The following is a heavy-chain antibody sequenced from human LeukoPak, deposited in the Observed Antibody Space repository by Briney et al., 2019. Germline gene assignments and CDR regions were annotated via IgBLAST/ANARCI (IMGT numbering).Heavy chain of an antibody. J-gene: IGHJ4*02. Sequence: GGSLRLSCAASGFTFSSYGMSWVRKAPGKGLEWVSAISGSGGSTYYADSVNGRFTISRDSAKNSLYLQMNSLRAEDTAVYYCAREMDYYDSRPIDYWGQGTLVTVSS. CDR2: ISGSGGST. CDR1: GFTFSSYG. V-gene: IGHV3-23*01. CDR3: AREMDYYDSRPIDY. D-gene: IGHD3-22*01.